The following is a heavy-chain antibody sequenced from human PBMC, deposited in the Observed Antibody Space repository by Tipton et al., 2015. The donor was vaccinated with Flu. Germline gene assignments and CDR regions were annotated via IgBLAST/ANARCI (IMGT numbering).Heavy chain of an antibody. V-gene: IGHV3-23*01. CDR1: GVTFSSYA. J-gene: IGHJ4*02. D-gene: IGHD1-7*01. Sequence: SGVTFSSYAMSWVRQAPGKGLEWVSGISGSGGNTYYADSVKGRFTISRDISKNTLYLQMNSLRAEDTAVYYCAKVIPELVSGLDYWGQGTLVTVSS. CDR2: ISGSGGNT. CDR3: AKVIPELVSGLDY.